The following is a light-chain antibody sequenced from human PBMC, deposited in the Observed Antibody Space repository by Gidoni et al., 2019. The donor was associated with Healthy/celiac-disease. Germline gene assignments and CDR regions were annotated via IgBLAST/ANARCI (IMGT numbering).Light chain of an antibody. CDR2: KAS. V-gene: IGKV1-5*03. Sequence: DIQMTQSPSTLSASVGDRVTITCRASQSISSWLAWYQQQPGKAPKLLIYKASSLESGVPSRFSGSGSGTEFPLTISSLQPDDFATYYCQQYNSYSTFGQGTKVEIK. J-gene: IGKJ1*01. CDR1: QSISSW. CDR3: QQYNSYST.